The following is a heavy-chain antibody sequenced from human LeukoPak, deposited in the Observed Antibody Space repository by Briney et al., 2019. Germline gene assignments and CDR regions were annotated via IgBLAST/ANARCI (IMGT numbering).Heavy chain of an antibody. J-gene: IGHJ4*02. V-gene: IGHV1-18*01. D-gene: IGHD3-10*01. Sequence: ASVKVSCKASDYTFTTYGISWVRQAPGQGLEWMGWIGTYNGNTNYAQKFQGRVTITADKSTSTAYMELSSLRSEDTAVYYCARGPLGFGFFDYWGQGTLVTVSS. CDR1: DYTFTTYG. CDR2: IGTYNGNT. CDR3: ARGPLGFGFFDY.